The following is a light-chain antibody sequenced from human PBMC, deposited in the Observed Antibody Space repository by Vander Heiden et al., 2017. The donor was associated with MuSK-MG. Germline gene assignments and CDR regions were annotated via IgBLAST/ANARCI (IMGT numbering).Light chain of an antibody. CDR1: QSVSSN. V-gene: IGKV3-15*01. J-gene: IGKJ1*01. CDR3: QQYYHWPA. Sequence: EIVMTQSPATLSVSPGERATLSCRASQSVSSNLVWYQQKPGQAPRLLIYGASTRATGIPARFSGSGSGTEFTFTISSLQSEDFAVYYCQQYYHWPAFGQGTKVEIK. CDR2: GAS.